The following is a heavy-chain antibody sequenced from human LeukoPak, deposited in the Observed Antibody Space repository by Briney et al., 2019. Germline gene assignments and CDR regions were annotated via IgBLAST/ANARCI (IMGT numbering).Heavy chain of an antibody. D-gene: IGHD6-19*01. V-gene: IGHV1-2*02. Sequence: VASVKVSCKASGYTFTGYYIHWVRQPPGQGLRWMGWINPNSGGTNYAQKFQGRVTMTRDTSISTAYMELSRLRSDDTAVYYCASSRGWRDAFDIWGQGTMVTVSS. J-gene: IGHJ3*02. CDR1: GYTFTGYY. CDR3: ASSRGWRDAFDI. CDR2: INPNSGGT.